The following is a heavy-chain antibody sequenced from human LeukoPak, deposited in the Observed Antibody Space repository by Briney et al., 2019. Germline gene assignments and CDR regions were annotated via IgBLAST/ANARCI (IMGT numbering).Heavy chain of an antibody. CDR2: INSDGSSA. CDR3: VRGSAAGDY. Sequence: GGSLRLSCAASGFAFSNYWMHWVRQAPGKGLVWVSRINSDGSSASYADSVKGRFTMSRDNAKNTLYLQMNSLRAEDTAVYYCVRGSAAGDYWGQGTLVTVSS. CDR1: GFAFSNYW. D-gene: IGHD3-10*01. V-gene: IGHV3-74*01. J-gene: IGHJ4*02.